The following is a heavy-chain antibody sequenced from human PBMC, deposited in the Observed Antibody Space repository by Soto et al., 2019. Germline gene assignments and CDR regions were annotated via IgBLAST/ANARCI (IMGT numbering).Heavy chain of an antibody. CDR1: GFSLTTSGGG. D-gene: IGHD3-10*01. Sequence: SGPTLGNPTQILTLTCTFSGFSLTTSGGGVGWIRQPPGKALEWLALIFWDDDKRYNPSLRSRLTITKDTSKNQVVLTMTNMDPVDTATYYCSHSVLRFFDYWGQGALVTVSS. CDR3: SHSVLRFFDY. J-gene: IGHJ4*02. V-gene: IGHV2-5*02. CDR2: IFWDDDK.